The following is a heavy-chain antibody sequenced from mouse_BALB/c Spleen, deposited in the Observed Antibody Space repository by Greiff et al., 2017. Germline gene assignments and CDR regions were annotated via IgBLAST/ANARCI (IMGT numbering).Heavy chain of an antibody. V-gene: IGHV1-28*01. J-gene: IGHJ4*01. CDR1: GYSFTSYY. CDR3: ARKYYAMDY. CDR2: IDPFNGGT. Sequence: EVQLQQSGPELMKPGASVKISCKASGYSFTSYYMHWVKQSHGKSLEWIGYIDPFNGGTSYNQKFKGKATLTVDKSSSTAYMHLSSLTSEDSAVYYCARKYYAMDYWGQGTSVTVSS.